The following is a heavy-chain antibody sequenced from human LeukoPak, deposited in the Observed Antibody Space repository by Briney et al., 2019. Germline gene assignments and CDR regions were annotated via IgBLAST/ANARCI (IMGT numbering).Heavy chain of an antibody. CDR3: AELGITMIGGV. J-gene: IGHJ6*04. V-gene: IGHV3-48*03. CDR1: GFTFSSYE. CDR2: ISSSGSTI. Sequence: GGSLRLSCAASGFTFSSYEMRWVRQAPGKGLEWVSYISSSGSTIYYADSVKGRFTISRDNAKNSLYLQMNSLRAEDTAVYYCAELGITMIGGVWGKGTTVTISS. D-gene: IGHD3-10*02.